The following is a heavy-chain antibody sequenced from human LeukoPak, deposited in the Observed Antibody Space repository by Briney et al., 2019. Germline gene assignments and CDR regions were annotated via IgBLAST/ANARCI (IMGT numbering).Heavy chain of an antibody. CDR1: GYTFTSYG. Sequence: ASVKVSCKASGYTFTSYGISWVRQAPGQGLEWMGWISAYNDNTNYAQKLQGRVTMTTDTSTSTAYMELRSLRSDDTAVYYCARDGSSDGYNGLPLDYWGQGTLVTVSS. D-gene: IGHD5-24*01. CDR2: ISAYNDNT. CDR3: ARDGSSDGYNGLPLDY. V-gene: IGHV1-18*01. J-gene: IGHJ4*02.